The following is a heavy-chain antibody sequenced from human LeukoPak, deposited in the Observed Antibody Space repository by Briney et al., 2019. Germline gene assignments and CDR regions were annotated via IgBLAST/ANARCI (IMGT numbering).Heavy chain of an antibody. Sequence: GGSLRLSCAASGFTFSSYAMSWVRQAPGKGLEWVSAISGSGGSTYYADSVKGRFTISRDNSKNTLYLQMSSLIAEDTAVYYCAKQAGGSGSYYYYWGQGTLVTVSS. J-gene: IGHJ4*02. CDR1: GFTFSSYA. CDR3: AKQAGGSGSYYYY. V-gene: IGHV3-23*01. CDR2: ISGSGGST. D-gene: IGHD3-10*01.